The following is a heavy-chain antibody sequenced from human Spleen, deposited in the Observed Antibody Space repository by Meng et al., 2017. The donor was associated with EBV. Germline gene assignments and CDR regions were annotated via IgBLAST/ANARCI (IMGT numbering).Heavy chain of an antibody. J-gene: IGHJ4*02. V-gene: IGHV1-18*01. CDR3: ARDGPGYGYFDF. CDR1: HYTFTDYH. Sequence: QVQLAQPGGEVKKPGASVKVACKASHYTFTDYHINWVRQAPGQGLKWMGWISTFNGGTNYAQNLQGRVTMTTDTSTTTAYMELRSLRSDDTAVYYCARDGPGYGYFDFWGQGSLVTVSS. CDR2: ISTFNGGT. D-gene: IGHD1-1*01.